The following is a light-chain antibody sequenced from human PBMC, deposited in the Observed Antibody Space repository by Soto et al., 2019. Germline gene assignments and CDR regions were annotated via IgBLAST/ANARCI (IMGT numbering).Light chain of an antibody. Sequence: DIQMTQSPSTLSASVGDRVTITCRASQSISSGLAWYQQKPGKAPKLLIFKSSSLESGVPSRFSGSASGTEFTLTISSLQPDDVATYCCQQYNSYSRTFGQGTKVEIK. CDR2: KSS. J-gene: IGKJ1*01. V-gene: IGKV1-5*03. CDR1: QSISSG. CDR3: QQYNSYSRT.